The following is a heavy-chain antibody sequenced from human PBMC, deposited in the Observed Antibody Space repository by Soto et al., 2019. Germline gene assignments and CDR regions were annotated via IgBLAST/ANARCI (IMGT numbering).Heavy chain of an antibody. CDR1: GFTFSSYG. Sequence: QVQLVESGGGVVQPGRSLRLSCAASGFTFSSYGMHWVRQAPGKGLEWVAVISYDGSNKYYADSVKGRFTISRDNSKNALYLQMNGLRAEDTAVYYCAIEVPPYGYNWFDPWGQGTLVTVSS. J-gene: IGHJ5*02. CDR3: AIEVPPYGYNWFDP. V-gene: IGHV3-30*03. CDR2: ISYDGSNK. D-gene: IGHD2-21*01.